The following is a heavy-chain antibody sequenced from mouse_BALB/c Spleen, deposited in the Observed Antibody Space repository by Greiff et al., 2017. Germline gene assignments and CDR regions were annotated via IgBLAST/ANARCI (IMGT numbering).Heavy chain of an antibody. CDR1: GFSLTSYG. CDR2: IWAGGST. J-gene: IGHJ3*01. D-gene: IGHD2-4*01. V-gene: IGHV2-9*02. CDR3: ARDHYDCDAWFAY. Sequence: QVQLKESGPGLVAPSQSLSITCTVSGFSLTSYGVHWVRQPPGKGLEWLGVIWAGGSTNYNSALMSRLSISKDNSKGQVFLKMNSLQTNETAMYYCARDHYDCDAWFAYWGQGTLVTVSA.